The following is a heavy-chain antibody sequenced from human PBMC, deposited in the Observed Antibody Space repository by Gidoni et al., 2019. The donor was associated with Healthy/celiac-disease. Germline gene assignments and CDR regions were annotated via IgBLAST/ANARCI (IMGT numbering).Heavy chain of an antibody. CDR1: GGPISSYC. CDR2: IYYRGST. CDR3: ARDGYDSSGYLDY. J-gene: IGHJ4*02. D-gene: IGHD3-22*01. V-gene: IGHV4-59*01. Sequence: QVQLQESGPELVKPSETRSLTCTVAGGPISSYCCSWIPQPPGKGLELIGYIYYRGSTTYNPSLKIRVTISVDTSKNQFSLKLRSVTAADTAVYSCARDGYDSSGYLDYWGQGTLVTVSS.